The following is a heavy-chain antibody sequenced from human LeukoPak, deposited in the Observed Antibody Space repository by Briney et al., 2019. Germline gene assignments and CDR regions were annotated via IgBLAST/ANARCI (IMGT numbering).Heavy chain of an antibody. CDR2: ISYDGSNK. D-gene: IGHD2-21*02. Sequence: PGRSLRLSCAASGFTFSGYGMHWVRPAPGKGLEWVAVISYDGSNKYYADSVKGRFTISRDNSKNTLYLQMNSLRAEDTAVYYCAKDGGDSTQDYWDQGTLVTVSS. CDR1: GFTFSGYG. V-gene: IGHV3-30*18. CDR3: AKDGGDSTQDY. J-gene: IGHJ4*02.